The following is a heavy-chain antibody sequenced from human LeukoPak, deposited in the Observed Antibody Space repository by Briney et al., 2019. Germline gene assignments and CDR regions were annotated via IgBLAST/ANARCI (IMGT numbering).Heavy chain of an antibody. CDR3: AKGWVAVIYEYFQH. Sequence: GRSLRLSCAASGFTFSSYGMHWVGQAPGKGLEWVSVISYDGSNKYYADSVKGRFTISRDNSKNTLYLQMNSLRAEDTAVYYCAKGWVAVIYEYFQHWGQGTLVTVSS. D-gene: IGHD2-15*01. CDR2: ISYDGSNK. J-gene: IGHJ1*01. CDR1: GFTFSSYG. V-gene: IGHV3-30*18.